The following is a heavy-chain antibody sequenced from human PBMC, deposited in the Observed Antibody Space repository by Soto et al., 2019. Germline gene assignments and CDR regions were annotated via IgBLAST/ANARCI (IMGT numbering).Heavy chain of an antibody. J-gene: IGHJ6*02. D-gene: IGHD3-22*01. CDR2: IYHSGST. Sequence: SETLSLTCAVSGGSISSGGYSWSWIRQPPGKGLEWIGYIYHSGSTYYNPSLKSRVTISVDRSKNQFSLKLSSVTAADTAVYYCARITAQQGNYYDSSGKVDVWGQGTTVTVSS. CDR1: GGSISSGGYS. CDR3: ARITAQQGNYYDSSGKVDV. V-gene: IGHV4-30-2*01.